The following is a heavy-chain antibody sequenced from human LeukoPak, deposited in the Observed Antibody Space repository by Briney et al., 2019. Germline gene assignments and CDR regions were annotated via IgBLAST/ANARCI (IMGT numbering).Heavy chain of an antibody. CDR1: GFTFSSYA. V-gene: IGHV3-23*01. D-gene: IGHD2-2*01. CDR2: ISGSGGST. Sequence: GGSLRLSCAASGFTFSSYAMSWVRQAPGKGLEWVSAISGSGGSTYYADSVKGRFTISRDNSKNTLYLQMDSLKAEDTAVYYCATLGYCSSTSCIYNYYYYGMDVWGKGTTVTVSS. CDR3: ATLGYCSSTSCIYNYYYYGMDV. J-gene: IGHJ6*04.